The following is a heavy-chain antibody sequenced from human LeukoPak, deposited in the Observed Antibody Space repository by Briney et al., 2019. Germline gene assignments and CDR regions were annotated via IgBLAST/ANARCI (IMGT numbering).Heavy chain of an antibody. CDR2: ISSSGSTI. Sequence: GGSLRLSCAASGFTFSSYEMNWVRQAPGKGLEWVSYISSSGSTIYYADSVKGRFTISRDNAKNSLYLQMNSLRAEDTAVYYCARDSTHGDPEHVDYWGQGTLVTVSS. V-gene: IGHV3-48*03. D-gene: IGHD4-17*01. CDR1: GFTFSSYE. J-gene: IGHJ4*02. CDR3: ARDSTHGDPEHVDY.